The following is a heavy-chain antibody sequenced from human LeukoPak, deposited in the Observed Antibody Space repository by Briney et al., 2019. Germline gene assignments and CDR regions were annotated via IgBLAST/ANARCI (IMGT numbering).Heavy chain of an antibody. CDR2: IGTAGDT. J-gene: IGHJ5*02. D-gene: IGHD2-2*01. Sequence: GGSLRLSCAASGFTFKSYDMHWVRQATGKGLEWVSAIGTAGDTYYPGSVKGRFTISRENAKSSLYLQMSSLRAEDTAVYYCARGHQLPGANWFDPWGQGTLVTVSS. CDR1: GFTFKSYD. V-gene: IGHV3-13*01. CDR3: ARGHQLPGANWFDP.